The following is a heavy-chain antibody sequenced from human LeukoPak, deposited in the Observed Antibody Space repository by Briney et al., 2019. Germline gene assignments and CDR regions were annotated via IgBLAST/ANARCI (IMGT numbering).Heavy chain of an antibody. J-gene: IGHJ4*02. Sequence: SQTLSLTCAISGDSVSTNRAAWNWIRQSPWRCLEWLGRIDYRSKWYNDYAVSVKSPITINPDTSKNQFSLQLSSVTPEDTAVYYCARVKDGGSSDYWGQGTLVTVSS. D-gene: IGHD1-26*01. CDR3: ARVKDGGSSDY. CDR2: IDYRSKWYN. CDR1: GDSVSTNRAA. V-gene: IGHV6-1*01.